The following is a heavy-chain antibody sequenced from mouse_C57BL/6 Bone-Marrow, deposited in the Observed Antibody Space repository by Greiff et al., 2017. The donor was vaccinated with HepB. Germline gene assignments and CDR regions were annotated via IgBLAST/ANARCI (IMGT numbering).Heavy chain of an antibody. Sequence: QVTLKVSGPGILQPSQTLSLTCPFSGFSLSTFGMGVGWIRQPSGKGLEWLAHIWWDDDKYYNPALKSRLTISKDTSKNQVFLKIANVDTADTATYYCARTYYGSSSYYAMDYWGQGTSVTVSS. CDR1: GFSLSTFGMG. D-gene: IGHD1-1*01. CDR3: ARTYYGSSSYYAMDY. CDR2: IWWDDDK. J-gene: IGHJ4*01. V-gene: IGHV8-8*01.